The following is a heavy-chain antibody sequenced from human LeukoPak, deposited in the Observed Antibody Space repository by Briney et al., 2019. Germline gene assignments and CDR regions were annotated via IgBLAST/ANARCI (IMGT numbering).Heavy chain of an antibody. CDR2: ISSSGSTI. CDR1: GFTFSSYE. Sequence: GGSPRLSCAASGFTFSSYEMNWVRQAPGKGLEWVSYISSSGSTIYYADSVKGRFTISRDNAKNSLYLQMNSLRAEDTAVYYCARLHMVRGVTIDYWGQGTLVTVSS. V-gene: IGHV3-48*03. D-gene: IGHD3-10*01. J-gene: IGHJ4*02. CDR3: ARLHMVRGVTIDY.